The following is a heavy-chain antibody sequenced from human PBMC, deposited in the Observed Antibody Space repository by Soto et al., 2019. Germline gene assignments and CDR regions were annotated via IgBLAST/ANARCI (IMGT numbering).Heavy chain of an antibody. J-gene: IGHJ5*02. D-gene: IGHD6-19*01. V-gene: IGHV1-69*02. CDR2: IIPILGIA. CDR1: GGNFSSYT. Sequence: QVQLVQSGAEVKKPGSSVKVSCKASGGNFSSYTISWVRQAPGQGLEWMGRIIPILGIANYAQKFQGRVTITADKSTRTAYMELSSLRSEDTAVYYCARWGSVAVASVNWFDPWGKGTLVTVSS. CDR3: ARWGSVAVASVNWFDP.